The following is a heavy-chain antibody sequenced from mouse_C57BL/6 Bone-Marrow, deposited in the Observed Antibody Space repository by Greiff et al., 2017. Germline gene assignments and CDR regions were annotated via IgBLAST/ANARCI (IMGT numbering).Heavy chain of an antibody. J-gene: IGHJ4*01. CDR1: GFTFSDYY. V-gene: IGHV5-16*01. D-gene: IGHD2-13*01. Sequence: EVKLQESEGGLVQPGSSMKLSCTASGFTFSDYYMAWVRQVPGKGLEWVANINYDGSSTYYLDTLTSRFIITKDNAKNILYLQMSSLTSEDTATYYCAREDYMDYAMDDWGKGTSVTVSS. CDR2: INYDGSST. CDR3: AREDYMDYAMDD.